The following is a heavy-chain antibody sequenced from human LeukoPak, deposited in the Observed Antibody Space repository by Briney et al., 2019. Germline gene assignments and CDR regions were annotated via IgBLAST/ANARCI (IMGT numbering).Heavy chain of an antibody. D-gene: IGHD6-6*01. CDR2: INTNTGNP. J-gene: IGHJ4*02. CDR1: GYTFTSYA. CDR3: ERDALEYSSSDNFDY. V-gene: IGHV7-4-1*02. Sequence: ASVKLSCKASGYTFTSYAMNLVRHAPGQGLEWMGWINTNTGNPTYAQGFTGRFVFSLDTSVSTAYLQISSLKAEDTGVYYCERDALEYSSSDNFDYWGQGSLVGVSS.